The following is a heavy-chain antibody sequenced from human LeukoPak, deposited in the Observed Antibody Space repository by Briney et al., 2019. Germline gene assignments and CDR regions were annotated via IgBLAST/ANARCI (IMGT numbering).Heavy chain of an antibody. CDR3: ARETPINWFDP. J-gene: IGHJ5*02. Sequence: PSETLSHTCTVSGGSISSYYWSWIRQPPGKGLEWIGYIYYSGSTNYNPSLKSRVTISVDTSKNQFSLKLSSVTAADTAVYYCARETPINWFDPWGQGTLVTVSS. CDR1: GGSISSYY. V-gene: IGHV4-59*01. CDR2: IYYSGST.